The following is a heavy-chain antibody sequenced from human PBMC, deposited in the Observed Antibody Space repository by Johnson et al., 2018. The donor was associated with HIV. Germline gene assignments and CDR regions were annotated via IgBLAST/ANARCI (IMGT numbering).Heavy chain of an antibody. CDR2: IRYDGSNK. Sequence: QVQLVESGGGVVQPGGSLRLSCAASGFTFSSYGMHWVRQAPGKGLEWVAFIRYDGSNKYYADSVKGRFTISRDNSKNTLHLQMNSLRAEDTAVFYCARDRGYLDAFDIWGQGTMVTVSS. J-gene: IGHJ3*02. CDR3: ARDRGYLDAFDI. CDR1: GFTFSSYG. D-gene: IGHD1-26*01. V-gene: IGHV3-30*02.